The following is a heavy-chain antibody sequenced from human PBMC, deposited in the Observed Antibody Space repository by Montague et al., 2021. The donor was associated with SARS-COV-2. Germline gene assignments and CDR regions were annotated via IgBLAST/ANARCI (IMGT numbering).Heavy chain of an antibody. CDR2: ISSSSSTI. Sequence: SLRLSCAASGFTFSSYSMNWVRQAPGKGLEWVSYISSSSSTIYYADSVKGRFTTSRDNAKNSLYLQMNSLRDEDTAVYYCARDAPYFDWLLHNPISAFDIWGQGTMVTVSS. CDR3: ARDAPYFDWLLHNPISAFDI. V-gene: IGHV3-48*02. D-gene: IGHD3-9*01. J-gene: IGHJ3*02. CDR1: GFTFSSYS.